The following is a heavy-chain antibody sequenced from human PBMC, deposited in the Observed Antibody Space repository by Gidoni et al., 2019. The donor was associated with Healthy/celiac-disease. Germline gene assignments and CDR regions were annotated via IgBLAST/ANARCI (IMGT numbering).Heavy chain of an antibody. J-gene: IGHJ3*02. V-gene: IGHV4-59*01. D-gene: IGHD3-16*01. Sequence: QVQLQESGPGLVKPSETLSLTCTVSGGSISSYYWSWIRQPPGKGLEWIGYIYYSGSTNYNPSLKSRVTISVDTSKNQFSLKLSSVTAADTAVYYCARGVGGSQEVHDAFDIWGQGTMVTVSS. CDR3: ARGVGGSQEVHDAFDI. CDR1: GGSISSYY. CDR2: IYYSGST.